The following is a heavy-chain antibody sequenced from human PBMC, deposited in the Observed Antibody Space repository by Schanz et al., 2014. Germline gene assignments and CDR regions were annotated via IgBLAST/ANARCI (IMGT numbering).Heavy chain of an antibody. D-gene: IGHD3-10*01. V-gene: IGHV1-18*01. CDR1: GYSFTDYA. CDR2: ISGYNGDT. J-gene: IGHJ6*02. CDR3: AKDGPGGSGSYSADGGMDV. Sequence: QVQLVQSGVEVKRPGASVRVSCKASGYSFTDYAIHWVRQAPGQGLEWMGWISGYNGDTNYAPKFQDRVTMTTDTSTGITSLELRNLKADDTAVYYCAKDGPGGSGSYSADGGMDVWGQGTTVTVSS.